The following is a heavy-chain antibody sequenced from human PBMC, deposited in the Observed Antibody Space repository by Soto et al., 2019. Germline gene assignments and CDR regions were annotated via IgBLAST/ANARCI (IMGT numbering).Heavy chain of an antibody. Sequence: SVNFACQASVGSFSIFGISWVRQAPGQGLEWMGGIIPVFGRPNYAQRFRGRLTITADESTNTVYLELIDLRSEDTAVYYCAREGSGYNSGGQGTQVTVSS. CDR2: IIPVFGRP. D-gene: IGHD5-12*01. V-gene: IGHV1-69*13. CDR1: VGSFSIFG. CDR3: AREGSGYNS. J-gene: IGHJ1*01.